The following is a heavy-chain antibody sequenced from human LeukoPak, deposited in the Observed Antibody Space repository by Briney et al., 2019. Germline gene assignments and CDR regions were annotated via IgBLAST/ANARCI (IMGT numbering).Heavy chain of an antibody. CDR3: ANDSITIFGVVIITWSFVY. D-gene: IGHD3-3*01. CDR2: IWYDGSNK. Sequence: GGSLRLSCAASGFTFSSYGMHWVRQAPGKGLEWVAVIWYDGSNKYYADSVKGRFTISRDNSKNTLYLQMNSLRAEDTAVYYCANDSITIFGVVIITWSFVYWGQGTLVTVSS. CDR1: GFTFSSYG. J-gene: IGHJ4*02. V-gene: IGHV3-30*02.